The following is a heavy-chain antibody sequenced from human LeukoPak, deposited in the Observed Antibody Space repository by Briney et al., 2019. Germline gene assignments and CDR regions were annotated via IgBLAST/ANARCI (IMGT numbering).Heavy chain of an antibody. V-gene: IGHV3-21*01. J-gene: IGHJ4*02. Sequence: GGSLRLSCAASGFTFTNYNMHWVRQAPGKGLEWVSSISDSSSYIYYADSVKGRFTISRDNAKNSLYLQMNSLRAEDTAVFYCARDRGGAYDFWSGYYTGYFDYWGQGTLVTVSS. CDR3: ARDRGGAYDFWSGYYTGYFDY. CDR2: ISDSSSYI. CDR1: GFTFTNYN. D-gene: IGHD3-3*01.